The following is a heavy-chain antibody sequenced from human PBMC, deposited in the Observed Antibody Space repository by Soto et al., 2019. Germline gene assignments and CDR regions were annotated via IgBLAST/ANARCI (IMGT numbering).Heavy chain of an antibody. D-gene: IGHD3-10*01. V-gene: IGHV4-39*01. J-gene: IGHJ4*02. Sequence: SETLSLTCTVSGGSISSSSYYWGWIRQPPGKGLEWIGIIYYSGSTYYNPSLKSRVTIPVDTSKNQFSLKLSSVTAADTAVYYCANTMVRGVITYGSQFDYWGQGTLVTVSS. CDR2: IYYSGST. CDR3: ANTMVRGVITYGSQFDY. CDR1: GGSISSSSYY.